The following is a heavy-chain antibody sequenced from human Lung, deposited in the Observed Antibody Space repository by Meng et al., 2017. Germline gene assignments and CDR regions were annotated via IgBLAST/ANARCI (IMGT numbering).Heavy chain of an antibody. V-gene: IGHV3-15*01. J-gene: IGHJ4*02. D-gene: IGHD5-12*01. CDR1: GFTFSNAY. CDR2: IKSKPDGETI. Sequence: EVQLVESGGGLVKPGGSLGLSCEGSGFTFSNAYMTWVRQVPGKRLEWVGRIKSKPDGETIDYAAPVKGRFTISRDDSKNTVYLQMNSLKTEDTAVYYCSGHIDYWGQGTLVTVSS. CDR3: SGHIDY.